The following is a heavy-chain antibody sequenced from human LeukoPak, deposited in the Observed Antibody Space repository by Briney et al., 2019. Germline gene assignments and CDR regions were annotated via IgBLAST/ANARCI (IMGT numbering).Heavy chain of an antibody. CDR2: INPSGGST. CDR3: ARGMITFGGVIVGGLDY. J-gene: IGHJ4*02. Sequence: GASVKVSCKASGYTFTSYYMHWVRQAPGQGLEWVGIINPSGGSTSYAQKFQGRVTMTRDTSTSTVYMELSSLRSEDTAVYYCARGMITFGGVIVGGLDYWGQGTLVTVSS. D-gene: IGHD3-16*02. CDR1: GYTFTSYY. V-gene: IGHV1-46*01.